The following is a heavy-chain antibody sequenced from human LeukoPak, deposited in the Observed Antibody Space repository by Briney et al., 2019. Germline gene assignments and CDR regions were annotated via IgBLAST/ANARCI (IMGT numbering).Heavy chain of an antibody. CDR1: GGSISNYY. D-gene: IGHD6-19*01. J-gene: IGHJ6*02. Sequence: SETLSLTCTVSGGSISNYYWSWMRQSPGEGLEWIGYVHYSGSTNYNPSLKSRVTVSVDMSQNQFSLKLNSVTAADTAVYFCARHSGFLTLYSSGLDVWGQGTTVTVSS. V-gene: IGHV4-59*08. CDR3: ARHSGFLTLYSSGLDV. CDR2: VHYSGST.